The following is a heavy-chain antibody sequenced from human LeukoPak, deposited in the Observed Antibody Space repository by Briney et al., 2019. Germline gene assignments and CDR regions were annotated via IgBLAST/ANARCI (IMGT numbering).Heavy chain of an antibody. CDR1: GFTFSSYT. CDR2: ISGSGGST. V-gene: IGHV3-23*01. Sequence: GGSLRLSCAASGFTFSSYTMSWVRQAPGKGLEWVSAISGSGGSTYYADSVKGRFTISRDNSKNTLYLQMNSLRSEDTAVYYRARGVRRREPIDYWGQGTLVTVSS. D-gene: IGHD1-14*01. CDR3: ARGVRRREPIDY. J-gene: IGHJ4*02.